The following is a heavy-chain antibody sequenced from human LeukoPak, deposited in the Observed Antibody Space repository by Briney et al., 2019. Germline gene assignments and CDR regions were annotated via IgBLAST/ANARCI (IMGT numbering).Heavy chain of an antibody. CDR2: IYTSGIT. CDR3: ARARRDFWSDYPDDAFDI. CDR1: GGSISSGSYS. V-gene: IGHV4-61*02. Sequence: SQTLSLTCTVSGGSISSGSYSWSWIRQPAGKGLEWIGRIYTSGITKYNPSLKSRATMSVDTSKNQFSLKLSSVTAADTAVYSCARARRDFWSDYPDDAFDIWGQGTMVTVSS. J-gene: IGHJ3*02. D-gene: IGHD3-3*01.